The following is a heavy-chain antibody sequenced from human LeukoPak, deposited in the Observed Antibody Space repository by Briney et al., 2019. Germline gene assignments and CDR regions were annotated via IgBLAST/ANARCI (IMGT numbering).Heavy chain of an antibody. CDR1: GGSISTFY. V-gene: IGHV4-4*07. J-gene: IGHJ4*02. CDR2: IYTSGST. D-gene: IGHD1-7*01. Sequence: SETLSLTCPGSGGSISTFYWSLVRQPAGEGLEWIGRIYTSGSTDYNPSLKSRVTMSVDTSKNQFSLKVTSVTAADTAVYYCARAATGTRGRFDYWGQGTLVTVSS. CDR3: ARAATGTRGRFDY.